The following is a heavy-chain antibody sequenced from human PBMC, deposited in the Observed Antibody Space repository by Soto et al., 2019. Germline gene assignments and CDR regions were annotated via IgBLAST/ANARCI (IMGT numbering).Heavy chain of an antibody. CDR2: ISGSGGST. D-gene: IGHD2-8*01. CDR3: AKDLDAVYAIFGMDV. CDR1: GFTFSSYA. J-gene: IGHJ6*02. V-gene: IGHV3-23*01. Sequence: GGSLRLSCAASGFTFSSYAMSWVRQAPGKGLEWVSAISGSGGSTYYADSVKGRFTISRDNSKNTLYLQMNSLRAEDTAVYYCAKDLDAVYAIFGMDVWGQGTTVTVSS.